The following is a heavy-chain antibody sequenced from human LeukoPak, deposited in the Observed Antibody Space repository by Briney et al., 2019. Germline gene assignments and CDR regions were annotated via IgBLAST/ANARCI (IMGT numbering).Heavy chain of an antibody. CDR2: IWYDGSNK. V-gene: IGHV3-33*01. CDR3: ASTIGATRSLDY. J-gene: IGHJ4*02. D-gene: IGHD1-26*01. Sequence: GGSLRLSCAASGSTFSSYGMHWVRQAPGKGLEWVAVIWYDGSNKYYADSVKGRFTISRDNSKNTLYLQMNSLRAEDTAVYYCASTIGATRSLDYWGQGTLVTVSS. CDR1: GSTFSSYG.